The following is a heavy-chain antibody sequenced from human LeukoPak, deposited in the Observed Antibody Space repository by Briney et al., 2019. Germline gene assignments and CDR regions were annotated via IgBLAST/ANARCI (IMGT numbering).Heavy chain of an antibody. CDR1: GFTFSSYA. CDR2: ISGSGGNT. CDR3: ARDLLSSSYYGTGY. J-gene: IGHJ4*02. Sequence: GGSLRLSCAASGFTFSSYAMTWVRQAPGKGLEWVSGISGSGGNTYYTDSVKGRFTISRDNSKNTLFLQMNSLRAEDTAVYYCARDLLSSSYYGTGYWGQGILVTVSS. D-gene: IGHD3-10*01. V-gene: IGHV3-23*01.